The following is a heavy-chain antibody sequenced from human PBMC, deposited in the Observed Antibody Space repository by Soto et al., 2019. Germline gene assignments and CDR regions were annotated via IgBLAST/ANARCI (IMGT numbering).Heavy chain of an antibody. J-gene: IGHJ6*02. V-gene: IGHV4-39*01. D-gene: IGHD3-3*01. Sequence: QLQLQESGPGLVKPSETLSLTCTVSGGSISSSSYYWGWIRQPPGKGLEWIGSIYYSGSTYYNPSLKGRVTLSVDTSKNQFSLKLSSVTAADTAVYYCAGYDFWSGYGMDVWGQGTTVTVSS. CDR1: GGSISSSSYY. CDR3: AGYDFWSGYGMDV. CDR2: IYYSGST.